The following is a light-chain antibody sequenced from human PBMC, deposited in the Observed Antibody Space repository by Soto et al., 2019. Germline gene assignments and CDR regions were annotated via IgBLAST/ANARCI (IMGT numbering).Light chain of an antibody. V-gene: IGLV1-47*01. J-gene: IGLJ3*02. CDR3: AAWDDSLNGQV. CDR2: TNN. Sequence: QAVVTQPPSASGTPGQRVTISCSGSRSNIGRNYVYWYQHIPGTAPKLLIQTNNERPSGVPDRFSGSKSGTSVSLAISGLRSEDEATYYSAAWDDSLNGQVFGGGTKVTVL. CDR1: RSNIGRNY.